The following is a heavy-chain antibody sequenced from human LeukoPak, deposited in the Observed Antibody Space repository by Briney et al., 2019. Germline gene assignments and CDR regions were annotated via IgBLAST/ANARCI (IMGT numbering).Heavy chain of an antibody. Sequence: PGGSLRLSCAASGFTFSSYSMNWVRQAPGKGLEWVSYISRSSSTKYYADSVKGRFTISRDNSKNTLYLQMNSLRAEDTAVYYCAKVGFGMSAAAPFDYWGQGTLVTVSS. CDR2: ISRSSSTK. CDR1: GFTFSSYS. D-gene: IGHD2-2*01. CDR3: AKVGFGMSAAAPFDY. V-gene: IGHV3-48*01. J-gene: IGHJ4*02.